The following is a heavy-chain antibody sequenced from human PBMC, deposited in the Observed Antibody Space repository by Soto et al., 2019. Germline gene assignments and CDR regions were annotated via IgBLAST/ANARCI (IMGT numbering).Heavy chain of an antibody. V-gene: IGHV1-18*04. Sequence: QDQLVQSGAEVKKPGASVKISCEASGYTFTSHGISWVRQAPGQGLEWLGWISTYNSRTHYAQKVQGRVTMTTDTSTSTAYLDLRSLTFDDTAVYYCAIARYCASPSCYKHYYYGMDTWGQGTTVTVSS. CDR3: AIARYCASPSCYKHYYYGMDT. CDR1: GYTFTSHG. J-gene: IGHJ6*02. D-gene: IGHD2-2*02. CDR2: ISTYNSRT.